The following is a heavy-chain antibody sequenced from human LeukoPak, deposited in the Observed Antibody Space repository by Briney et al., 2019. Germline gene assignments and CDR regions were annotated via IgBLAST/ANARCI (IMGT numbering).Heavy chain of an antibody. J-gene: IGHJ4*02. Sequence: PGGSLRLSCAASGLTVSSNYMSWVRQAPGKGLGWVSVIYSGGSTYYADSVKGRFTISRDNSKNTLYLQMNSLRAEDTAVYYCARDRRAVAGYYFDYWGQGTLVTVSS. CDR3: ARDRRAVAGYYFDY. D-gene: IGHD6-19*01. CDR1: GLTVSSNY. CDR2: IYSGGST. V-gene: IGHV3-53*01.